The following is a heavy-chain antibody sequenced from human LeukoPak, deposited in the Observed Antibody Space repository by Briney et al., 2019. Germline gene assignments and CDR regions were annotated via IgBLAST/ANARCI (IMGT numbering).Heavy chain of an antibody. CDR3: AKGLGYSYDIDY. V-gene: IGHV3-23*01. J-gene: IGHJ4*02. CDR1: GFTFSSYA. D-gene: IGHD5-18*01. Sequence: EPGGSLRLSCAASGFTFSSYAMSWVRQAPGKGLEWVSAISGSGGSTYYADSVKGRFTISRDNSKNTLYLQMNSLRAEDTAVYYCAKGLGYSYDIDYWGQGTLVTVSS. CDR2: ISGSGGST.